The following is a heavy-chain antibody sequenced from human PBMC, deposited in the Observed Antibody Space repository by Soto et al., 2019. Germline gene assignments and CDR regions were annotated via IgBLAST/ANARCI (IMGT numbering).Heavy chain of an antibody. J-gene: IGHJ6*03. CDR1: GGSFSGYY. CDR2: INHRGST. V-gene: IGHV4-34*01. Sequence: SETLSLNCAVYGGSFSGYYWSWIRQPPGMGLEWIGEINHRGSTNSNPSLKSRVTISVDTSKNQFSLKLTSVTAADTAVYYCARGWRQQLVVFAYYYMDVWGKGTTVTVSS. D-gene: IGHD6-13*01. CDR3: ARGWRQQLVVFAYYYMDV.